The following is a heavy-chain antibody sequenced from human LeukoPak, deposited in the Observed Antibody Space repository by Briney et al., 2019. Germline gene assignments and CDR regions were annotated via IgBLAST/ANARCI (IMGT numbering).Heavy chain of an antibody. CDR1: GYTFTSYG. Sequence: ASVKVSCKASGYTFTSYGISWVRQAPGQGLEWMGWISAYNGNTNYAQKLQGRVTMTTDTSTSTAYMELRSLRSEDTAVYYCARDYDILNGYYISAYWGQGTLVTVSS. V-gene: IGHV1-18*01. D-gene: IGHD3-9*01. CDR2: ISAYNGNT. J-gene: IGHJ4*02. CDR3: ARDYDILNGYYISAY.